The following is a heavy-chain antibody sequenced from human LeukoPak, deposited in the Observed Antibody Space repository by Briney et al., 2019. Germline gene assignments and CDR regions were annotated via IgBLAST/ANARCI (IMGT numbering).Heavy chain of an antibody. CDR2: ISPSGGGT. J-gene: IGHJ4*02. CDR1: GFTFSSYG. CDR3: LRGDRRDY. V-gene: IGHV3-23*01. Sequence: AGGSLRLSCAASGFTFSSYGMNWVRQAPGKGLEWVSGISPSGGGTYYADSVKGRFTISRDDSKNTLSLQMNSLRVEDTAVYYCLRGDRRDYWGQGTLVTVSS.